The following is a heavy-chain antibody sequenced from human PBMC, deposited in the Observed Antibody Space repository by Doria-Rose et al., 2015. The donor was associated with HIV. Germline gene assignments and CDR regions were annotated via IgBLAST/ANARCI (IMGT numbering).Heavy chain of an antibody. Sequence: VQLVQSGGGLVQPGRSLRLSCVGSGFSFESYAMHWVRLAPGKGLEWVAGISWDSGAKVNTDSVTGRFTISRDNAMKSVKLEMRSLRPEDTAFYYCAKAPIIGPKYSYYMDVWGKGTSVTVCS. CDR1: GFSFESYA. CDR3: AKAPIIGPKYSYYMDV. D-gene: IGHD2-15*01. V-gene: IGHV3-9*01. J-gene: IGHJ6*03. CDR2: ISWDSGAK.